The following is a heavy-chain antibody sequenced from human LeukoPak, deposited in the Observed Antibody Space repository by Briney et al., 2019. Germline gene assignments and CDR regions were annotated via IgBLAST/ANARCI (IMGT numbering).Heavy chain of an antibody. V-gene: IGHV1-69*04. D-gene: IGHD3-10*01. Sequence: SVKVSCKASGYTFTSYGISWVRQAPGQGLEWMGRIIPILGIANYAQKFQGRVTITADKSTSTAYMELSSLRSEDTAVYYCASGQFYYGSGSYFIHWGQGTLVTVSS. CDR2: IIPILGIA. CDR1: GYTFTSYG. CDR3: ASGQFYYGSGSYFIH. J-gene: IGHJ4*02.